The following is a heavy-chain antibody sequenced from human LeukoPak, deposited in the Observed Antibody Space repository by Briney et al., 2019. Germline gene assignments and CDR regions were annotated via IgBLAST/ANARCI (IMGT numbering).Heavy chain of an antibody. D-gene: IGHD6-13*01. V-gene: IGHV3-21*01. CDR1: GFTFSSYS. CDR3: ARGPTPSAAAGPEYFQH. CDR2: ISSSSSYI. Sequence: GGSLRLSCAASGFTFSSYSMNWVRQAPGKGLEWVSSISSSSSYIYYADSVKGRFTISRDNAKNSLYLQMNSLRAEDTAVYYCARGPTPSAAAGPEYFQHWGQGTLVTASS. J-gene: IGHJ1*01.